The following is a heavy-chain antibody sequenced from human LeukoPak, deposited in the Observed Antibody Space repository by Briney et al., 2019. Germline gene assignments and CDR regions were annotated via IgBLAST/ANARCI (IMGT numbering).Heavy chain of an antibody. Sequence: PSETLSLTCTVPGGSISSYYWSWVRQPPGKGLEWIGYIYYVGSTNYNPSLKSRVTISVDTSKNQFSLKLSSVTAADTAVYYCARHVRGASNAFDIWGQGTMVTVSS. V-gene: IGHV4-59*08. CDR1: GGSISSYY. CDR3: ARHVRGASNAFDI. D-gene: IGHD1-26*01. CDR2: IYYVGST. J-gene: IGHJ3*02.